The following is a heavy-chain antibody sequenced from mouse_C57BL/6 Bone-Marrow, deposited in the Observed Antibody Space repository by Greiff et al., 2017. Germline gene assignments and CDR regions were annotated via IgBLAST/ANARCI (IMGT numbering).Heavy chain of an antibody. V-gene: IGHV1-36*01. Sequence: VQLQQSGPVLVKPGPSVKISCKASGFTFTDYYMHWVKQSHGKSLEWIGLVYPYNGGTSYNQKFKGKATLTVDTSSSTAYMELNSLTSEDSAVYYCARSGYYGSSHYWYFDVWGTGTTVTVSS. CDR2: VYPYNGGT. J-gene: IGHJ1*03. D-gene: IGHD1-1*01. CDR3: ARSGYYGSSHYWYFDV. CDR1: GFTFTDYY.